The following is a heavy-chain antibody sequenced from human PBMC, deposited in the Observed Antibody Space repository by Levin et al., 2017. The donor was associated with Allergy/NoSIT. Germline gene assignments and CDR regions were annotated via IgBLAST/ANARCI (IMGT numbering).Heavy chain of an antibody. Sequence: GESLKISCAASGFSFGTYGMHWVRQAPGKGLDWVAVISYDGSQKYYADSVKGRLTISRDNSNNTLYLQINSLGAQDTAVYYCAKDSSVYGQYHYYGLDVWGQGTTVTVSS. V-gene: IGHV3-30*18. CDR1: GFSFGTYG. D-gene: IGHD3-22*01. CDR3: AKDSSVYGQYHYYGLDV. J-gene: IGHJ6*02. CDR2: ISYDGSQK.